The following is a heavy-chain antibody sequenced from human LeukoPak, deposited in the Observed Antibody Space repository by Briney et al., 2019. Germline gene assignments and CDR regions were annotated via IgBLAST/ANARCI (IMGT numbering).Heavy chain of an antibody. D-gene: IGHD4-23*01. CDR3: ARDRVGVVTPGDAFDI. V-gene: IGHV1-2*06. CDR1: GYTFTGYY. CDR2: INPNSGGT. Sequence: ASVKVSCKASGYTFTGYYMHWVRQAPGQGLEWMGRINPNSGGTNYAQKFQGRVTMTRDTSTSTVYMELSSLRSEDTAVYYCARDRVGVVTPGDAFDIWGQGTMVTVSS. J-gene: IGHJ3*02.